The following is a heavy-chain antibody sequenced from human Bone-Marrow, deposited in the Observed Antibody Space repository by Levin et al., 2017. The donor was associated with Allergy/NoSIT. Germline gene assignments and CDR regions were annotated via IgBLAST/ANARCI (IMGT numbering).Heavy chain of an antibody. V-gene: IGHV3-11*01. Sequence: TGGSLRLSCAGSGFTFSDYMSWIRQTPGKGLEWISYISTSGSTIDYADSVKGRFPISRDNAKNSLYLQMDRLSAEDTAMYYCARATYFYGGVYFHHWGQGSLVTVSS. D-gene: IGHD3-10*01. CDR2: ISTSGSTI. CDR1: GFTFSDY. J-gene: IGHJ4*02. CDR3: ARATYFYGGVYFHH.